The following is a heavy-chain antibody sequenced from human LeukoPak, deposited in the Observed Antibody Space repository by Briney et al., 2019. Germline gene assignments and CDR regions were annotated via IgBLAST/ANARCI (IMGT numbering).Heavy chain of an antibody. J-gene: IGHJ3*02. V-gene: IGHV1-69*05. CDR1: GGTFSNYG. D-gene: IGHD2-2*01. CDR3: ARDLPPDRYCSSTSCYGAFDI. CDR2: IIPIFGTA. Sequence: GASVKVSCKASGGTFSNYGISWVRQAPGQGLEWMGGIIPIFGTANYAQKFQGRVTITTDKSTSTAYMELSSLRSEDTAVYYCARDLPPDRYCSSTSCYGAFDIWGQGTMVTVSS.